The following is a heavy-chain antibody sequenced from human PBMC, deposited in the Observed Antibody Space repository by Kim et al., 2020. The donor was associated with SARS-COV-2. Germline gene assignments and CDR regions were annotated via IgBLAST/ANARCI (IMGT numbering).Heavy chain of an antibody. CDR3: ARHNYMDV. CDR2: IYHSGET. CDR1: GYSIRTHHY. Sequence: SETLSLTCTVSGYSIRTHHYWGWIRQPPGKGLEWIGSIYHSGETFYNSSLSSRVTVSVDTSKNQFSLTLNSATAADTAVYYCARHNYMDVWGQGTTVTVSS. V-gene: IGHV4-38-2*02. J-gene: IGHJ6*03.